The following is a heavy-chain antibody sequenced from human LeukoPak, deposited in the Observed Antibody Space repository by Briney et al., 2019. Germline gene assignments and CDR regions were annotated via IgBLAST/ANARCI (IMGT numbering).Heavy chain of an antibody. CDR2: IYYSGST. D-gene: IGHD2-8*01. V-gene: IGHV4-59*01. Sequence: SETLSLTCTVSGGSISSYYWSWIRQPPGKGLEWIGYIYYSGSTNYNPSLKSRVTISVDTSKNQFSLKLSSVTAADTAVYYCARGPNAIGAYYYYYGVDVWGQGTTVTVSS. CDR3: ARGPNAIGAYYYYYGVDV. J-gene: IGHJ6*02. CDR1: GGSISSYY.